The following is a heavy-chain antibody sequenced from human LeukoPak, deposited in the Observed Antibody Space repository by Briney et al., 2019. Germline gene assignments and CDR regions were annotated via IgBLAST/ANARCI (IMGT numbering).Heavy chain of an antibody. Sequence: GGSLRLSCAASGFSLSSYWMAWVRQSPEKGLEWVANINQDGGQKHYLESVRGRFTISRDNAKNSLFLEMKSLRVDDTAVHYCTSAPNPFVHWGQGILVTVSS. CDR2: INQDGGQK. CDR3: TSAPNPFVH. V-gene: IGHV3-7*01. CDR1: GFSLSSYW. J-gene: IGHJ4*02.